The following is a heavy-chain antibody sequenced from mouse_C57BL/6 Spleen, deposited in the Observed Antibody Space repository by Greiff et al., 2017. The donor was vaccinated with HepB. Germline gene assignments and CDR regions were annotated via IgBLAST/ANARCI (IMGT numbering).Heavy chain of an antibody. CDR1: GYTFTDYN. Sequence: EVKLQQSGPELVKPGASVKMSCKASGYTFTDYNMHWVKQSHGKSLEWIGNINPNNGGTSYNQKFKGKATLTVNKSSSTAYMELRSLTSEDSAVYYSDSLWLRRDYYAMDYWGQGTSVTVSS. CDR2: INPNNGGT. J-gene: IGHJ4*01. D-gene: IGHD2-2*01. V-gene: IGHV1-22*01. CDR3: DSLWLRRDYYAMDY.